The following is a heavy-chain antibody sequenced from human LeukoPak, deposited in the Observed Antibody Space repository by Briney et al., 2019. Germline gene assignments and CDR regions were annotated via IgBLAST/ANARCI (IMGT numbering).Heavy chain of an antibody. D-gene: IGHD6-19*01. CDR1: GFTFSSYA. Sequence: GGSLRLSCAASGFTFSSYAMSWVRQAPGKGLEWVSVIYSGGSTYYADSVKGRFTISRHNSKNTLYLQMNSLRAEDTAVYYCARIFSGWYYFDYWGQGTLVTVSS. CDR3: ARIFSGWYYFDY. V-gene: IGHV3-53*04. J-gene: IGHJ4*02. CDR2: IYSGGST.